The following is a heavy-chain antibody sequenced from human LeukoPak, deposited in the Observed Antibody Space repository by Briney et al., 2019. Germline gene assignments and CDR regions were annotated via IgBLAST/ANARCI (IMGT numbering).Heavy chain of an antibody. CDR1: GFSLSDYW. CDR2: IKFDGSEI. D-gene: IGHD3-22*01. J-gene: IGHJ4*02. Sequence: GGSLGLSCAASGFSLSDYWMTWVRQAPGKGLECVGNIKFDGSEIYYLDSVRGRFSISRDNAKNSLYLQMNSLRVEDTAVYYCTRDLNHDSSGWGQGTLVTVSS. V-gene: IGHV3-7*01. CDR3: TRDLNHDSSG.